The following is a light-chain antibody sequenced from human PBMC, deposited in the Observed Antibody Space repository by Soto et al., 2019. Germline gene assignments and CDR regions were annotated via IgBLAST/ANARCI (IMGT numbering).Light chain of an antibody. CDR2: GNS. J-gene: IGLJ2*01. CDR3: QSYDSSLSVYVV. CDR1: SSNIGAGYD. V-gene: IGLV1-40*01. Sequence: QSVLTQPPSVSGAPGQRVTISCTGSSSNIGAGYDVHWYQQLPGTAPKLLIYGNSNRPSGVPDRFSGSKSGTSASLAITGXXXEDEADYYCQSYDSSLSVYVVFGGGTKLTVL.